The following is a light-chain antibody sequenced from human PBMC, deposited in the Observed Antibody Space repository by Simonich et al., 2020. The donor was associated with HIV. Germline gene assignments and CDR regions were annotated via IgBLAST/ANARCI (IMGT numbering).Light chain of an antibody. CDR1: QSVLYNSNNKNY. CDR3: QQYNNWPLT. V-gene: IGKV4-1*01. Sequence: DIVMTQSPDSLAVSLGERATINCKSSQSVLYNSNNKNYLAWYQQKPGQPPKLLIYWASTRESGFPDRFSGSGSGTDFTLTISSLQAEDFAVYYCQQYNNWPLTFGGGTKVEIK. J-gene: IGKJ4*01. CDR2: WAS.